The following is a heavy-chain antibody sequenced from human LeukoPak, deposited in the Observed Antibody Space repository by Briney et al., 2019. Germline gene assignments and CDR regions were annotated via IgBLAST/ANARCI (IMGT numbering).Heavy chain of an antibody. Sequence: GGSLRLSCATSGFIFSNYAVSWVRQAPGKGLEWVSSISGSGGNTYYTDSVKGRFTIYRDNSKNTLYLQMNSLRAEDTAVYYCAVHYYDFWSGYYTPDYYYYYGMDGWGQGTTVTVSS. CDR1: GFIFSNYA. CDR2: ISGSGGNT. D-gene: IGHD3-3*01. V-gene: IGHV3-23*01. J-gene: IGHJ6*02. CDR3: AVHYYDFWSGYYTPDYYYYYGMDG.